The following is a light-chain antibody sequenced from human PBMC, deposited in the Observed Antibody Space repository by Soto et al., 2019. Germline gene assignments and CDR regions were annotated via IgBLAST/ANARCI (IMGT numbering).Light chain of an antibody. CDR1: QSVLYSSNNKNY. V-gene: IGKV4-1*01. J-gene: IGKJ4*01. CDR3: QQYYSNPLT. CDR2: WAS. Sequence: DIVMTQSPDSLAVSLGERATINCKSSQSVLYSSNNKNYLAWYQQTKGQTPKMLIYWASTRESGVPDRFSGSGSGTDFTLTISSLQAEDVEVYYCQQYYSNPLTFGGGTKVDIK.